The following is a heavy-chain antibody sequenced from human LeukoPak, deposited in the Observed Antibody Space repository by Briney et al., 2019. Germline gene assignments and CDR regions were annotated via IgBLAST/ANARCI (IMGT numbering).Heavy chain of an antibody. CDR1: GFTFSSYS. J-gene: IGHJ4*02. V-gene: IGHV3-21*01. D-gene: IGHD3-3*01. Sequence: PGGSLRLSCAASGFTFSSYSMNWVRQAPGKGLEWVSSISSSSSYIYYADSVKGRFTISRDNAEASLYLQMSSLRAEDTAVYYCARDQNVRIEDYNFWSGQLDYWGQGTLVTASS. CDR2: ISSSSSYI. CDR3: ARDQNVRIEDYNFWSGQLDY.